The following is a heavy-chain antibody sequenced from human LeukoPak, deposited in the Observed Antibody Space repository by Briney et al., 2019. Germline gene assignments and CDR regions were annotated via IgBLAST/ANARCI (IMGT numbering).Heavy chain of an antibody. Sequence: WETLSLTCTVSGASISGHYWSWVRQPPGKGLELIGYFCSTVSTNYNPSLKSRVTTSVDTSKNQFSLKVDSVTAADTAVYYCARVGPYYDILNGYSRFDYWGQGTLVTVSS. J-gene: IGHJ4*02. CDR3: ARVGPYYDILNGYSRFDY. V-gene: IGHV4-59*11. D-gene: IGHD3-9*01. CDR2: FCSTVST. CDR1: GASISGHY.